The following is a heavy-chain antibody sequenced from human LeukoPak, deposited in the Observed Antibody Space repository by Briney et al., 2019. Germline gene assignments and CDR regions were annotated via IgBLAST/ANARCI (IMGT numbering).Heavy chain of an antibody. J-gene: IGHJ6*02. CDR3: ARRQNSSHRLYYYYGMDV. D-gene: IGHD6-13*01. Sequence: SETLSLTCAVYGGSFSGYYWSWIRQPPGKGLEWIGEINHSGSTNYNPSLKSRVTIPVDTSKNQFSLKLSSVTAADTAVYYCARRQNSSHRLYYYYGMDVWGQGTTVTVSS. CDR1: GGSFSGYY. V-gene: IGHV4-34*01. CDR2: INHSGST.